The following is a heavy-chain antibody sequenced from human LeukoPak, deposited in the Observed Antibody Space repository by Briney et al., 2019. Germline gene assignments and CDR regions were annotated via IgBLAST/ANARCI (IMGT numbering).Heavy chain of an antibody. J-gene: IGHJ6*02. CDR3: TRDSYNFGGYGMDV. D-gene: IGHD5-24*01. CDR2: IRSKAYGGTT. V-gene: IGHV3-49*04. Sequence: GGSLRLSCTASGFTFGDYAMSWVRQAPGKGLEWVGFIRSKAYGGTTEYAASVKGRFTISRDDSKSIAYLQMNSLKTEDTAVYYCTRDSYNFGGYGMDVWGQGTTVTVSS. CDR1: GFTFGDYA.